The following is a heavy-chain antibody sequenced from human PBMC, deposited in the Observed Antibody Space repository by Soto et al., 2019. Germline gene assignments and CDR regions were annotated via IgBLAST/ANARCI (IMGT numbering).Heavy chain of an antibody. Sequence: EVQLVQTGGGLIQPGGSLRLSCAASGFSVSSNYMTWVRQAPGKGLEWVSVIYAAGNTYYADSVKGRFTISRDNSRDMLYLQMNSLRAEDKAMYYCARLSRSGGGYWGQGTLVTVSS. V-gene: IGHV3-53*02. CDR3: ARLSRSGGGY. CDR1: GFSVSSNY. J-gene: IGHJ4*02. CDR2: IYAAGNT. D-gene: IGHD3-10*01.